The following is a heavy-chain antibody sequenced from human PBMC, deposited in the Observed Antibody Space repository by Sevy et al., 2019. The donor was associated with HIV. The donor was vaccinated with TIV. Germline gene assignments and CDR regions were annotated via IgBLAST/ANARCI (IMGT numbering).Heavy chain of an antibody. D-gene: IGHD3-16*01. CDR2: ILYDGSNK. Sequence: GGSLRLSCAASGFTFSNYGVHWVRQAPGKGLEWVAVILYDGSNKYYADSVKGRFTISRDNSKNTLYLQMNSLRAEDTAVYYCARPRGGDDAFDIWGQRTMVTVSS. CDR3: ARPRGGDDAFDI. V-gene: IGHV3-33*01. CDR1: GFTFSNYG. J-gene: IGHJ3*02.